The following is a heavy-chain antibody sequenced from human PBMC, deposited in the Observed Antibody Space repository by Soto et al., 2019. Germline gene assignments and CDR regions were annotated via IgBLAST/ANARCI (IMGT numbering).Heavy chain of an antibody. V-gene: IGHV1-18*01. CDR1: GYTFTSYG. J-gene: IGHJ4*02. Sequence: QVQLVQSGAEVKKPGASVKVSCKASGYTFTSYGISWVRQAPGQGLEWMGWIRAYNGNTNYAQELQGRVTMTTDTSTSTAYMELRSLRSDDTAVYYCARDRGYCSGGSCWTHFDYWGQGTLVTVSS. D-gene: IGHD2-15*01. CDR2: IRAYNGNT. CDR3: ARDRGYCSGGSCWTHFDY.